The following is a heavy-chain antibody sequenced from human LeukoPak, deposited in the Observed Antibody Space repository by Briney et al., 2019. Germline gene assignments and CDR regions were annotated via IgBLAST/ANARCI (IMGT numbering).Heavy chain of an antibody. CDR3: AIPSTYDSSGYYHDY. CDR1: GYTFTGYY. V-gene: IGHV1-2*02. J-gene: IGHJ4*02. D-gene: IGHD3-22*01. CDR2: INPNSGGT. Sequence: ASVKVSCKASGYTFTGYYMHWVRQVPGQGLEWMGWINPNSGGTNYAQKFQGRVTMTRDTSISTAYMELSRLRSDDTAVYYCAIPSTYDSSGYYHDYWGQGTLVTASS.